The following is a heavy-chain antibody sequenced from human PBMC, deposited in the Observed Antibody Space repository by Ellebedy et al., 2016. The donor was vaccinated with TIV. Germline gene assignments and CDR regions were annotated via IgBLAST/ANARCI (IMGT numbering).Heavy chain of an antibody. Sequence: PGGSLRLSCAASGFTFSSYTLNWVRQAPGKGLEWVSSISTSSRYIYYADSVKGRFTISRDNAKNSLYLQMNSLRAEDTAVYYCARKVPAPTTVPPNWYFDLWGRGTLVTVSS. CDR1: GFTFSSYT. CDR2: ISTSSRYI. D-gene: IGHD4-17*01. J-gene: IGHJ2*01. CDR3: ARKVPAPTTVPPNWYFDL. V-gene: IGHV3-21*01.